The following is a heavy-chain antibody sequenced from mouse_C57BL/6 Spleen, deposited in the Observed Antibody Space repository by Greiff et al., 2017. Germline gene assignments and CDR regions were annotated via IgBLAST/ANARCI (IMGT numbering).Heavy chain of an antibody. D-gene: IGHD1-1*01. CDR3: ARVLGYYVSSYPFDY. CDR2: IHPNSGST. CDR1: GYTFTSYW. J-gene: IGHJ2*01. Sequence: QVQLQQPGAELVKPGASVKLSCKASGYTFTSYWMHWVKQRPGQGLEWIGMIHPNSGSTNYNEKFKSKATLTVDKSSSTAYMQLSSLTSEDSAVYYCARVLGYYVSSYPFDYWGQGTTLTVSS. V-gene: IGHV1-64*01.